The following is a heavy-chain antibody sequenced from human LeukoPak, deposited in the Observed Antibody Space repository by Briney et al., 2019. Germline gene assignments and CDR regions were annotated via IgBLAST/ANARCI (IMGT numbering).Heavy chain of an antibody. Sequence: ASVKVSCKASGGTFSSYAISWVRQAPGQGLEWMGGIIPIFGTANYAQKFQGRVTVTADESTSIAYMELSSLRSEDTAVYYCAINPLPNDYYDSSGPYYYYGMDVWGQGTTVTVSS. J-gene: IGHJ6*02. CDR1: GGTFSSYA. V-gene: IGHV1-69*13. CDR3: AINPLPNDYYDSSGPYYYYGMDV. CDR2: IIPIFGTA. D-gene: IGHD3-22*01.